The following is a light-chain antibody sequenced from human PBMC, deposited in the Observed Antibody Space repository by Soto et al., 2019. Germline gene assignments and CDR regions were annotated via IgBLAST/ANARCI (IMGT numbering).Light chain of an antibody. CDR2: EVS. V-gene: IGLV2-23*02. CDR1: SSDVGSYNL. CDR3: SSYAGSSNFYV. J-gene: IGLJ1*01. Sequence: QSALTQPAPVSGSPGQSITISCTGTSSDVGSYNLVSWYQQHPGKAPKLMIYEVSKRPSGVSNRFSGSKSGNTASLTISGLQAEDEADYYCSSYAGSSNFYVSGTGTKVTVL.